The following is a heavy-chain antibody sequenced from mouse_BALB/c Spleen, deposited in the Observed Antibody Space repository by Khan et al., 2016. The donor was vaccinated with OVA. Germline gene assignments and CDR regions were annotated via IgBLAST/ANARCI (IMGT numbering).Heavy chain of an antibody. CDR3: ARNREPDYFDY. CDR2: IWAGGST. V-gene: IGHV2-9*02. J-gene: IGHJ2*01. Sequence: QVQLKESGPGLVAPSQSLSITCTVSGFSLTSYAVHWVRQPPGKGLQWLGVIWAGGSTNYNSALMSRLSISKDNSKSQVFLKMNSLQTDDSAIYYCARNREPDYFDYWGQGTTLTVSS. CDR1: GFSLTSYA.